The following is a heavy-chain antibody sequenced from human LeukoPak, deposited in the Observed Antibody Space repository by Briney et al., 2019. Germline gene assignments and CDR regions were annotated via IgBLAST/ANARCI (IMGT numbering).Heavy chain of an antibody. J-gene: IGHJ4*02. Sequence: SETLSLTCTVSGGSISSSSYYWGWIRQPPGKGLEWIGSIYYSGSTYYNPSLKSRVTISVDTSKNQFSLKLSSVTAADTAVYYCARVEGVGRYFDWLGPVDYWGQGTLVTVSS. V-gene: IGHV4-39*07. CDR1: GGSISSSSYY. D-gene: IGHD3-9*01. CDR2: IYYSGST. CDR3: ARVEGVGRYFDWLGPVDY.